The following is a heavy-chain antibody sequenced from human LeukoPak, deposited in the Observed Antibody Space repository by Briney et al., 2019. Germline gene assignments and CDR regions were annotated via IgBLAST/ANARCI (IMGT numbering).Heavy chain of an antibody. V-gene: IGHV3-23*01. CDR1: GFTFSSYA. Sequence: GGSLRLSCAASGFTFSSYAMSWVRQAPGKGLEWVSAISGSGGSTYYADSVKGRPTISRDNSKNTLYLQMNSLRAEDTAVYYCAKDLMGRSGWQLEIDHWGQGTLVTVSS. D-gene: IGHD6-19*01. J-gene: IGHJ4*02. CDR3: AKDLMGRSGWQLEIDH. CDR2: ISGSGGST.